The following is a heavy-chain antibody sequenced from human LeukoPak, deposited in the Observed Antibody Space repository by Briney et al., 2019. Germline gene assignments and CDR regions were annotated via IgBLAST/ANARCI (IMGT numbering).Heavy chain of an antibody. D-gene: IGHD1-26*01. V-gene: IGHV3-21*01. Sequence: GGSLRLSCAASGFTFSFYSMNWVRQAPGKGLEWVSSMSVSSGLIYYADSVKGRFTVSRDNAKNSLYLQMNSLRAEDTAVYYCARESGGSASGAGYWGQGTLVTVSS. CDR1: GFTFSFYS. CDR2: MSVSSGLI. J-gene: IGHJ4*02. CDR3: ARESGGSASGAGY.